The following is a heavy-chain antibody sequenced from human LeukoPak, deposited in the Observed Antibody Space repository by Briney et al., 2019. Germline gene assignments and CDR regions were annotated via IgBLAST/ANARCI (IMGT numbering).Heavy chain of an antibody. Sequence: SETLSLTCTVSGGSISSYYWSWIRQPPGKGLEWVGYIYYSGSTNYNPSLKSRVTISVDTSKNQFSLKLSSVTAADTAVYYCARLGSSWYDAFDIWGQGTMVTVSS. CDR1: GGSISSYY. V-gene: IGHV4-59*01. CDR2: IYYSGST. J-gene: IGHJ3*02. CDR3: ARLGSSWYDAFDI. D-gene: IGHD6-13*01.